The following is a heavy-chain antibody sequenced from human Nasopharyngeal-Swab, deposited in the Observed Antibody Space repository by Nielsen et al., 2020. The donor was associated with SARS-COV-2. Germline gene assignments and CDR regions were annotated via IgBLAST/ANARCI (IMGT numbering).Heavy chain of an antibody. Sequence: GGSLRLSFAASGFTFSSYWMSWVRQAPGKGLEWVANIKQDGSEKYYVDSVKGRFTVSGDNANNSLYLQMNSLRAEDTAVYYCARDWAGSGTSYSMDVWGQGTTVTVSS. V-gene: IGHV3-7*01. CDR3: ARDWAGSGTSYSMDV. D-gene: IGHD3-10*01. J-gene: IGHJ6*02. CDR1: GFTFSSYW. CDR2: IKQDGSEK.